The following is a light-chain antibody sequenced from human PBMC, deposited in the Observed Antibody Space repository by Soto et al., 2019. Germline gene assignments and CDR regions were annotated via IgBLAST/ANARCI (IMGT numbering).Light chain of an antibody. Sequence: EIVMAQSPATLSVSPGERATLSCRASQSVTSKLAWYQQKPGQAPRLLIYDASSRASGIPARFSGSGSGTDFTLTISSLEPEDFAVYYCQQGGNWPLTFGQGTRLEIK. J-gene: IGKJ5*01. V-gene: IGKV3-11*01. CDR3: QQGGNWPLT. CDR1: QSVTSK. CDR2: DAS.